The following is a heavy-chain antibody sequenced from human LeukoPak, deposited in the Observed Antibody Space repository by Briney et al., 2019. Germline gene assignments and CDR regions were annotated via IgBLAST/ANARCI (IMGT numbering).Heavy chain of an antibody. CDR3: ARLQCSGYDLARGFDY. CDR2: ISGSGGST. V-gene: IGHV3-23*01. J-gene: IGHJ4*02. CDR1: GFTFASYA. Sequence: GGSLRLSCAASGFTFASYAMSWVRQAPGKGLEWVSGISGSGGSTYYADSVKGHFTISRDNSENTLYLQMDSLRAEDTAIYYCARLQCSGYDLARGFDYWGQGILVTVSS. D-gene: IGHD5-12*01.